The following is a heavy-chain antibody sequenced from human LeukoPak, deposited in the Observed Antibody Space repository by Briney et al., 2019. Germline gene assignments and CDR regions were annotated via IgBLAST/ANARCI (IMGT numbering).Heavy chain of an antibody. J-gene: IGHJ4*02. CDR2: INHSGST. D-gene: IGHD6-19*01. CDR1: GGSFSGYY. V-gene: IGHV4-34*01. CDR3: ARAERSSALNSGGWRYFDY. Sequence: SETLSLTCAVYGGSFSGYYWSWIRQPPGKGLEWIGEINHSGSTNYNPSLKSRVTISVDTSKNQFSLKLSSVTAADTAVYYCARAERSSALNSGGWRYFDYWGQGTLVTVSS.